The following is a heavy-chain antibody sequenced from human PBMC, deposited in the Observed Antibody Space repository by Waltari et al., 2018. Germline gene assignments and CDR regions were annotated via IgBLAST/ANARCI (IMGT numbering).Heavy chain of an antibody. V-gene: IGHV3-7*01. CDR2: IKQDGSEK. D-gene: IGHD6-13*01. CDR1: GPSFGNHW. CDR3: TRGGRDSSWYWRD. J-gene: IGHJ4*02. Sequence: EVQLVESGGGLAQPGGSLGLPCAASGPSFGNHWMTWVRQASGKGPEWVANIKQDGSEKYYMDSVKGRFTISRDNAKNSLYLQMNNLRVEDTAVYYCTRGGRDSSWYWRDWGQGTLVTVSS.